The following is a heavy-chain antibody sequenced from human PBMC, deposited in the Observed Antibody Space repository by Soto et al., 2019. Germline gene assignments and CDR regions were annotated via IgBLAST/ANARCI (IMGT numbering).Heavy chain of an antibody. V-gene: IGHV1-69*02. CDR3: AREYCSSTSCHGRFPFDY. J-gene: IGHJ4*02. D-gene: IGHD2-2*01. CDR2: IIPILGIA. Sequence: GASVKVSCKASGGTFSSYTISWVRQAPGQGLEWMGRIIPILGIANYAQKFQGRVTITADKSTSTAYMELSSLRSEDTAVYYCAREYCSSTSCHGRFPFDYWGQGTLVTVSS. CDR1: GGTFSSYT.